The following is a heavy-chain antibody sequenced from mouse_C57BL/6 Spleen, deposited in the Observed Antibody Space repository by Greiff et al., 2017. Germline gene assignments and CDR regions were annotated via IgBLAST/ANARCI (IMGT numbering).Heavy chain of an antibody. CDR2: IHPNSGST. CDR1: GYTFTSYW. Sequence: VQLQQSGAELVKPGASVKLSCKASGYTFTSYWMHWVKQRPGQGLEWIGMIHPNSGSTNYNEKFKSKATLTVDISSSTAYMQLSSLTSEDSAVYYCARARDYDYDEGAWFAYWGQGTLVTVSA. V-gene: IGHV1-64*01. J-gene: IGHJ3*01. D-gene: IGHD2-4*01. CDR3: ARARDYDYDEGAWFAY.